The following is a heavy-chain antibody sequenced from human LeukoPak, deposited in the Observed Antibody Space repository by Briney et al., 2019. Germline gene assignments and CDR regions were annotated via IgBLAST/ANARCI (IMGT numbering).Heavy chain of an antibody. D-gene: IGHD6-19*01. CDR1: GGSISSYY. Sequence: SETLSLTCTVSGGSISSYYWSWIRQPPGKGLEWIGYIYYSGSTNYNPSLKSRVTISVDTSKNQFSLKLSSVTAADTAVYYCASVAGRSARKYYFDYWGQGTLVTVSS. V-gene: IGHV4-59*01. J-gene: IGHJ4*02. CDR2: IYYSGST. CDR3: ASVAGRSARKYYFDY.